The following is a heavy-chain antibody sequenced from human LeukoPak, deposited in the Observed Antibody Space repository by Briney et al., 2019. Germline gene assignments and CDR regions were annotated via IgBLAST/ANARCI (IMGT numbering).Heavy chain of an antibody. V-gene: IGHV4-30-4*01. J-gene: IGHJ3*02. D-gene: IGHD2-21*02. CDR1: GGSISSGDYY. Sequence: SQTLSLTCTVSGGSISSGDYYWSWIRQPPGKGLEWIGYIYYSGSTYYNPSLKSRVTISVDTSKNQFSLKLSSVTAADTAVYYCARGRAPRLVVTAMLAFDIWGQGTMVTVSS. CDR3: ARGRAPRLVVTAMLAFDI. CDR2: IYYSGST.